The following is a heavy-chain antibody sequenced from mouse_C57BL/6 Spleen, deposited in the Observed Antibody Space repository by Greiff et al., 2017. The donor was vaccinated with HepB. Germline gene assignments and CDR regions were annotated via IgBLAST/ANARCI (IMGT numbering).Heavy chain of an antibody. J-gene: IGHJ2*01. Sequence: EVQLQQSGPELVKPGASVKMSCKASGYTFTDYNMHWVKQSHGKSLEWIGYINPNNGGTSYNQKFKGKATLTVNKSSSTAYMELRSLTSEDSAVYYCARNWFYYGSSYVGYFDYWGQGTTLTVSS. D-gene: IGHD1-1*01. CDR3: ARNWFYYGSSYVGYFDY. CDR2: INPNNGGT. CDR1: GYTFTDYN. V-gene: IGHV1-22*01.